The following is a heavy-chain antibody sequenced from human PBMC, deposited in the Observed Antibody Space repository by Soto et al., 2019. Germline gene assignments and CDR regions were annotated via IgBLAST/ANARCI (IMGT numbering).Heavy chain of an antibody. CDR1: GFTFSSYG. CDR2: ISYDGSNK. V-gene: IGHV3-30*18. Sequence: GGSLRLSCAASGFTFSSYGMHWVRQAPGKGLEWVAVISYDGSNKYYADSVKGRFTISRDNSKNTLYLQMNSLRAEDTAVYYCAKDGYIWGSYRFRPWFDPWGQGTLVTVS. CDR3: AKDGYIWGSYRFRPWFDP. J-gene: IGHJ5*02. D-gene: IGHD3-16*02.